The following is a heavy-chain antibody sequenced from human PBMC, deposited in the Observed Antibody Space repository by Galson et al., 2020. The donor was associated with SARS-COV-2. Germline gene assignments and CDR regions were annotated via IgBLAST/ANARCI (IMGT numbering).Heavy chain of an antibody. CDR2: VYPTGST. CDR3: ARQGVTMKFLLTVPGWFFDR. CDR1: GVSISTTNY. Sequence: SETLSLTCAVSGVSISTTNYWSWIRQAPGKGLEWIGSVYPTGSTYYNPSLKSRVTISLDTSKNQFSLRLTSLTAADTALYYCARQGVTMKFLLTVPGWFFDRWGRGTLVTVSS. V-gene: IGHV4-38-2*01. D-gene: IGHD3-16*01. J-gene: IGHJ2*01.